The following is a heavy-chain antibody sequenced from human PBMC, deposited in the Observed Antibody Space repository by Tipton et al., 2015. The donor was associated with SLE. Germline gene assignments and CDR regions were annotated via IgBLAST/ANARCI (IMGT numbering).Heavy chain of an antibody. Sequence: LRLSCTVSGGSISSSSYYWGWIRQPPGKGLEWIGSIYYSGDTYYNPSLKSRVTISVDTSKNQFSLKLSSVTAADTAVYYCARSPRFGEFRGWFDPWGQGTLVTVSS. D-gene: IGHD3-10*01. CDR2: IYYSGDT. CDR3: ARSPRFGEFRGWFDP. V-gene: IGHV4-39*01. CDR1: GGSISSSSYY. J-gene: IGHJ5*02.